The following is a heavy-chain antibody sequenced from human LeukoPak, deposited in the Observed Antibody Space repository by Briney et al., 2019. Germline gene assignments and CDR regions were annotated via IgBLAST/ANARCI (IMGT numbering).Heavy chain of an antibody. CDR2: ISYDGSNK. D-gene: IGHD6-13*01. V-gene: IGHV3-30*04. CDR3: ARDSGEYSSSYMDY. J-gene: IGHJ4*02. CDR1: GFTFSSYA. Sequence: GGSLRLSCAASGFTFSSYAMHWVRQAPGKGLEWVAVISYDGSNKYYADSVKGRFTISRDNSKNTLYLQMNSLRAEDTAVYYCARDSGEYSSSYMDYWGQGTLVTVSS.